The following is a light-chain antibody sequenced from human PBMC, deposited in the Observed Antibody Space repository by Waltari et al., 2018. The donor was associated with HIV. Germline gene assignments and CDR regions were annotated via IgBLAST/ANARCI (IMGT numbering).Light chain of an antibody. J-gene: IGLJ1*01. CDR2: DVS. CDR3: SSYTSSSIRV. V-gene: IGLV2-14*03. CDR1: SSDAVLYIF. Sequence: QSALTQPASVSGSPGQSHTISCTGTSSDAVLYIFVYWSKQHPRKAPRLMIYDVSNRPSGVSNRFSGSKSGDTASLTISVLQAEDEADYYCSSYTSSSIRVFGTGNKVTVL.